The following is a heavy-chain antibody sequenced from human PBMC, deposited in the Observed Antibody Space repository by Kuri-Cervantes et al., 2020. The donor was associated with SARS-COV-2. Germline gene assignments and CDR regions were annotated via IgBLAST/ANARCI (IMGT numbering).Heavy chain of an antibody. D-gene: IGHD1-26*01. CDR2: ISNNGKNK. Sequence: GESLKISCAAPGFSFSNHAIHWVRQAPGKGLAWVAVISNNGKNKYYADSVKGRFTIPRDNDKNSLYLQMNSLGSEETAVYCCARAVGPNDYWGQGTLVTVSS. CDR1: GFSFSNHA. CDR3: ARAVGPNDY. V-gene: IGHV3-30*04. J-gene: IGHJ4*02.